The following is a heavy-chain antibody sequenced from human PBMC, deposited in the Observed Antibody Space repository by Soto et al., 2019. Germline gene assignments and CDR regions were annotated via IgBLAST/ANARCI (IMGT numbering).Heavy chain of an antibody. Sequence: PGGSLRLSCAASGFTFSDHYMTWIRQAPGKGLEWVSYISSTGSYTNYADSVKGRFTISRDNAKNSLYLELSSLRSEDTAVYYCAADKSRSGSSDYWGQGTLVTVSS. V-gene: IGHV3-11*05. J-gene: IGHJ4*02. D-gene: IGHD1-26*01. CDR2: ISSTGSYT. CDR3: AADKSRSGSSDY. CDR1: GFTFSDHY.